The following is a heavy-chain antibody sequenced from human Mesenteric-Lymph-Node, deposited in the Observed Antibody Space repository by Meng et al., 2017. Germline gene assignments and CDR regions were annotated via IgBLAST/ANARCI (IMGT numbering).Heavy chain of an antibody. J-gene: IGHJ3*02. CDR2: ISWNSGSI. D-gene: IGHD3-10*01. CDR1: GFTFDDYA. Sequence: SCAASGFTFDDYAMHWVRQAPGKGLEWVSGISWNSGSIGYADSVKGRFTISRDNAKNSLYLQMNSLRAEDMALYYCARGFREAFDIWGQGTMVTVSS. V-gene: IGHV3-9*03. CDR3: ARGFREAFDI.